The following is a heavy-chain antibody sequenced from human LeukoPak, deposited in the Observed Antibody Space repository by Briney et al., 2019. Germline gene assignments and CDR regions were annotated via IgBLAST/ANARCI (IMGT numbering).Heavy chain of an antibody. D-gene: IGHD6-13*01. CDR1: GGSISSGGYS. V-gene: IGHV4-30-2*01. Sequence: SETLSLTCAVSGGSISSGGYSWSWIRQPPGKGLEWIGYIYHSGSTYYNPSLKSRVTISVDTSKNQFSLKLSSVTAADTAVYYCARGSSGTPRGYWGQGTLVTVSS. CDR3: ARGSSGTPRGY. J-gene: IGHJ4*02. CDR2: IYHSGST.